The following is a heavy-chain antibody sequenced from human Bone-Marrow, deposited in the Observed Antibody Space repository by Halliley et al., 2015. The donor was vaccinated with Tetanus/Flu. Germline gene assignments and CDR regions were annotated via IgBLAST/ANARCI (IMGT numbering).Heavy chain of an antibody. Sequence: SLRLSCAASGFTFSSHATSWVRQAPGKGLEWVSGISGSGGSTYYADSVKGRFTISRDNSKNTLYLQMNSLRAEDTALYYCAGELGTAVAYWYFFDYWGQGTLVTVSS. CDR2: ISGSGGST. J-gene: IGHJ4*02. CDR1: GFTFSSHA. CDR3: AGELGTAVAYWYFFDY. V-gene: IGHV3-23*01. D-gene: IGHD6-19*01.